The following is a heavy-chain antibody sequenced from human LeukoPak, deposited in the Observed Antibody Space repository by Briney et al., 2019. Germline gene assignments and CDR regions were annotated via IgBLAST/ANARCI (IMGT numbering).Heavy chain of an antibody. Sequence: GGSLRLSCTASEFTFSSYWMSWVRQAPGKGLEWVANIKQDGSEKDYVDSVKGRFTISRDNAKNSLYLQMNNLRAEDTAVYYCAKKKDIVVSPIDYWGQGTLVTVSS. J-gene: IGHJ4*02. CDR3: AKKKDIVVSPIDY. V-gene: IGHV3-7*01. CDR2: IKQDGSEK. CDR1: EFTFSSYW. D-gene: IGHD2-2*01.